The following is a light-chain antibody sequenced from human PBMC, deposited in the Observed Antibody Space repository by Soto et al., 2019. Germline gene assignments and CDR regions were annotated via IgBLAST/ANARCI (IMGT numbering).Light chain of an antibody. V-gene: IGKV3-20*01. Sequence: EMVLTQSPGTLSLSPGERATLSCRASQSVSSSNFAWYQQKPAQAPRLLIYGASRRAPGIPERFSGSGSGTDFTLTISRLEPEDFAVYYCQQYLTSTKTFGQGTQVDIK. CDR3: QQYLTSTKT. CDR1: QSVSSSN. J-gene: IGKJ1*01. CDR2: GAS.